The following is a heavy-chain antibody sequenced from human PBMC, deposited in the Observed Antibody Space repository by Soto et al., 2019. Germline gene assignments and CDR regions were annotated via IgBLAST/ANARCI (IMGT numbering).Heavy chain of an antibody. CDR3: ARYQIGEGFTA. CDR1: RYTYTNLD. CDR2: MNPHSDT. Sequence: QVQLVQSGAEVKRPGASVKVSCKASRYTYTNLDIDWVRQASGQGLEWMGWMNPHSDTGFAQKFQGRVTLTRDTPTSTVYMELTSLRFDDTAVYYCARYQIGEGFTAWGQGTPVTVSS. V-gene: IGHV1-8*01. J-gene: IGHJ5*02.